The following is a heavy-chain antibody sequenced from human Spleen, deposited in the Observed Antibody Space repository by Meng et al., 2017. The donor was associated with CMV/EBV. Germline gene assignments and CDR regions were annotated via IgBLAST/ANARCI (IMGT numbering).Heavy chain of an antibody. Sequence: GESLKISCAASGFTFTSYWMSWVRQAPGKGLEWVANINEEGSEKYYSDSVKGRFTISRGNAKNSLYLQMNSLRAEDSGVYYCSDFDFWGQGTLVTVSS. CDR1: GFTFTSYW. V-gene: IGHV3-7*01. D-gene: IGHD6-25*01. J-gene: IGHJ4*02. CDR2: INEEGSEK. CDR3: SDFDF.